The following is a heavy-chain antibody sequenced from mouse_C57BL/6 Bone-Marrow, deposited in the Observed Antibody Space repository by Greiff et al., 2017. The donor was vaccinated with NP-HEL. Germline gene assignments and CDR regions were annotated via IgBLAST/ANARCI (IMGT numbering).Heavy chain of an antibody. CDR3: ARQGYYGSTPYYAMDY. CDR2: ISNLAYSI. CDR1: GFTFSDYG. J-gene: IGHJ4*01. D-gene: IGHD1-1*01. Sequence: EVKVEESGGGLVQPGGSLKLSCAASGFTFSDYGMAWVRQAPRKGPEWVAFISNLAYSIYYADTVTGRFTISRENAKNTLYLEMSSLRSEDTAMYYCARQGYYGSTPYYAMDYWGQGTSVTVSS. V-gene: IGHV5-15*04.